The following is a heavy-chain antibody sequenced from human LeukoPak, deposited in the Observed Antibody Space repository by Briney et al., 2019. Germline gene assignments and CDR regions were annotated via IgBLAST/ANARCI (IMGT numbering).Heavy chain of an antibody. CDR1: GFTFDDYA. V-gene: IGHV3-9*01. CDR2: ISWNSGSI. CDR3: ARYFDNTAYSWRRFDY. Sequence: GRSLRLSCAASGFTFDDYAMHWVRQAPGKGLEWVSGISWNSGSIGYADSVKGRFTISRDNAKNSLYLQMSSLRAEDTAVYYCARYFDNTAYSWRRFDYWGQGVLVTVSS. D-gene: IGHD2-21*02. J-gene: IGHJ4*02.